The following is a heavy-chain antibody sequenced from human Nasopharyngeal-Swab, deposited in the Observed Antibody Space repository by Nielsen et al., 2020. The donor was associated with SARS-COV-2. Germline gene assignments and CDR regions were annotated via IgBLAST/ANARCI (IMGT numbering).Heavy chain of an antibody. Sequence: ESLKISCTVSGGSISSYYWIWIRQSPGKGLEWIGYFYYIGINNYNPSLKSRVTILIDTSKNQFSLKLNSVTAADTAVYYCAREVVGGLVDSWGQGTLVTVSS. J-gene: IGHJ4*02. V-gene: IGHV4-59*12. CDR3: AREVVGGLVDS. CDR1: GGSISSYY. CDR2: FYYIGIN. D-gene: IGHD1-26*01.